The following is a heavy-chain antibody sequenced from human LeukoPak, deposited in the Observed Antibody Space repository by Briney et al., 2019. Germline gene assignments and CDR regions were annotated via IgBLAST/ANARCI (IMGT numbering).Heavy chain of an antibody. CDR3: ARDIIGSSWYVDY. CDR2: INPNSGGT. J-gene: IGHJ4*02. CDR1: RYTFTGYY. D-gene: IGHD6-13*01. Sequence: GASVKVSCKASRYTFTGYYMHWVRQAPGQGLEGMGWINPNSGGTNYGQKFQGRVTMTRDTSISTAYMELSRLRSDDTAVYYCARDIIGSSWYVDYWGQGSLVTVS. V-gene: IGHV1-2*02.